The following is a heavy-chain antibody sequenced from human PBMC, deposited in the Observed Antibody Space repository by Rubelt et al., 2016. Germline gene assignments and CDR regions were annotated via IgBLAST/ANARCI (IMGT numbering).Heavy chain of an antibody. J-gene: IGHJ5*02. Sequence: EWIGYIYYSGSTNYNPSLKSRVTISVDTSKNQFSLKLSSVTAADTAVYYCARGHDYGDYPSWFDPWGQGTLVTVSS. V-gene: IGHV4-59*08. D-gene: IGHD4-17*01. CDR3: ARGHDYGDYPSWFDP. CDR2: IYYSGST.